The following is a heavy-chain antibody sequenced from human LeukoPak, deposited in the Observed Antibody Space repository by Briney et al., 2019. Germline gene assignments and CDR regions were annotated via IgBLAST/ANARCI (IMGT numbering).Heavy chain of an antibody. J-gene: IGHJ4*02. D-gene: IGHD3-22*01. CDR3: ARAALRYYDSSGQYTGDY. CDR1: GFTVSSNY. Sequence: GGSLRLSFAASGFTVSSNYMSWVRQAPGKGLDWVSVIYSGGSTYYADSVKGRFTISRDNSKNTLYLQMNSLRAEDTAVYYCARAALRYYDSSGQYTGDYWGQGTLVTVSS. CDR2: IYSGGST. V-gene: IGHV3-66*01.